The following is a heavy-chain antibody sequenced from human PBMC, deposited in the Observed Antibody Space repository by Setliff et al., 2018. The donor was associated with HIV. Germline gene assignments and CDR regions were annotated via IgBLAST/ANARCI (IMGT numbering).Heavy chain of an antibody. D-gene: IGHD6-19*01. CDR2: IYSSGST. J-gene: IGHJ3*02. CDR1: GDSFSSYY. V-gene: IGHV4-4*09. CDR3: ARESSGWYKGAFDM. Sequence: SETLSLTCTVSGDSFSSYYWNWIRQPPGKGLEWIGYIYSSGSTNSNPSLKSRVTISQDTSKNQFSLKLSPVTAADTAMYYCARESSGWYKGAFDMWGLGTMVTVSS.